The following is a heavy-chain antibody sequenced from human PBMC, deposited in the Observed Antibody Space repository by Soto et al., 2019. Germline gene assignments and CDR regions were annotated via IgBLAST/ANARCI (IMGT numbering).Heavy chain of an antibody. CDR1: GVSIGSSRYY. Sequence: PSETLSLTCTVSGVSIGSSRYYWAWICQPPGKGLEWIGSIYYSGSTYYNPSLKSRVTISVDTSKNQFSLKLSSVTAADTAVYYCARRVTVRGVIFDYWGQVTLVTVS. CDR3: ARRVTVRGVIFDY. D-gene: IGHD3-10*01. V-gene: IGHV4-39*01. J-gene: IGHJ4*02. CDR2: IYYSGST.